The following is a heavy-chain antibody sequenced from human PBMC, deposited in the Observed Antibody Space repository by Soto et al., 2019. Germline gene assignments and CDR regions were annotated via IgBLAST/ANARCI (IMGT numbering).Heavy chain of an antibody. J-gene: IGHJ6*02. Sequence: PGGSLRLSCAASGFSFSTYSMNWVRQAPGKGLEWVSSISSRGDTYYADSVKGRFTISRDNAKYSVSLQMDSLRAEDAAVYYCARQETAWPLAYGLDVWGQGTKVTVYS. CDR1: GFSFSTYS. CDR2: ISSRGDT. CDR3: ARQETAWPLAYGLDV. D-gene: IGHD2-21*02. V-gene: IGHV3-21*01.